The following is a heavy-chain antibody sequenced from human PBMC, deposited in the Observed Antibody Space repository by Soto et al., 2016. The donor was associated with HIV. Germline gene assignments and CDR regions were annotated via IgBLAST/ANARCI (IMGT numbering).Heavy chain of an antibody. Sequence: EVQLVESGGGLVQPGGSLRVSCAASGFTFISHSMNWVRQAPGKGLEWVSYISSGSTTIYYADSVKGRFTVSRDNAKNSLYLQMNSLRAEDTAVYYCARDSRWQEQLARYFDYWGRGTLVTVSS. D-gene: IGHD6-13*01. CDR3: ARDSRWQEQLARYFDY. CDR2: ISSGSTTI. CDR1: GFTFISHS. J-gene: IGHJ4*02. V-gene: IGHV3-48*01.